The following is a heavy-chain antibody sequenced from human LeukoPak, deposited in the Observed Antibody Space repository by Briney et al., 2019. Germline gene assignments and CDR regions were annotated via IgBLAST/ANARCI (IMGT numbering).Heavy chain of an antibody. CDR1: GFTVSSNY. Sequence: GXSLRLSCAASGFTVSSNYMSWLRQAPGKGQELVSVIYAGGGTYYADSVKGRFTISRGNSQNKLYLQMNSLRPEDTAMDYCARDRCSSTSSCYHPYAFDMWGQGTMVTVSS. CDR2: IYAGGGT. J-gene: IGHJ3*02. V-gene: IGHV3-66*02. CDR3: ARDRCSSTSSCYHPYAFDM. D-gene: IGHD2-2*01.